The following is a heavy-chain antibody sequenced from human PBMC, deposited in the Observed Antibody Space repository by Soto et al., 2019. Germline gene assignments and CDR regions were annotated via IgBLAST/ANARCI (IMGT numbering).Heavy chain of an antibody. D-gene: IGHD3-3*01. V-gene: IGHV3-23*01. CDR1: GFTFSTYA. J-gene: IGHJ4*02. Sequence: EVQLLESGGGLVQPGGSLRLSCAASGFTFSTYAMSWVRQAPGKGLEWVSSINKNGGSTIYAAYVKGRFTISRDNSKDTLFLKMNSLRAKDTALSYCAKRPSYDFVNWGQGTLVTVSS. CDR2: INKNGGST. CDR3: AKRPSYDFVN.